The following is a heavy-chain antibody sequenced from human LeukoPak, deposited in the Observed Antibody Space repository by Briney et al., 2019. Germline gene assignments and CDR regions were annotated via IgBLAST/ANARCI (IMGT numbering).Heavy chain of an antibody. Sequence: GGXXRLSCAASGFTFSDYYMSWLRQAPGKGLEWVSAISGSGGSTYYADSVKGGFTIYRDNSKNRLYMQMNSLRAEDTAVYYCAKDLLGDIVVVVAALAAFDYWGQGTLVTVSS. CDR1: GFTFSDYY. V-gene: IGHV3-23*01. CDR2: ISGSGGST. J-gene: IGHJ4*02. D-gene: IGHD2-15*01. CDR3: AKDLLGDIVVVVAALAAFDY.